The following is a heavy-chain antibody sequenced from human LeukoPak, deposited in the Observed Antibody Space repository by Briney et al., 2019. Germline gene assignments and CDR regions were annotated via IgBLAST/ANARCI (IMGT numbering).Heavy chain of an antibody. CDR1: GGSFSGYY. V-gene: IGHV4-34*01. Sequence: PSETLSLTCAVYGGSFSGYYWSWIRQPPGKGLEWIGEINHSGSTNYNPSLKSRVTISVDTSKNQFSLKLSSVTAADTAVYYCARLRGLYYCYYYMDVWGKGTTVTVSS. J-gene: IGHJ6*03. CDR3: ARLRGLYYCYYYMDV. CDR2: INHSGST.